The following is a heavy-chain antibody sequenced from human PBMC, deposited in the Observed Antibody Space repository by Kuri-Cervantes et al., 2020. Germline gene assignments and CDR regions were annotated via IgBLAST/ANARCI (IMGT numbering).Heavy chain of an antibody. CDR1: GYTFTSYD. J-gene: IGHJ4*02. Sequence: AAVKLSCKASGYTFTSYDINWVRQATGQGLEWMGWMNPNSSNTGYAQKFQGRVTMTRNTSISTAYMELSSLRSEDTAVYYCARDGYNLEGVDYWGQGTLVTVSS. D-gene: IGHD5-24*01. V-gene: IGHV1-8*01. CDR2: MNPNSSNT. CDR3: ARDGYNLEGVDY.